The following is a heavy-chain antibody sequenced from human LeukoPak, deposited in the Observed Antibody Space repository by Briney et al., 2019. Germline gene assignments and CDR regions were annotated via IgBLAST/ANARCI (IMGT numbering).Heavy chain of an antibody. Sequence: TGGSLRLSCAASGFSFRSYGMHWVRQAPGKGMEWVAVISSDEINEYYADSVKGRFTISRDNSKNTLYLQMNSLRAEDTAVYYCARALGVTPFDYWGQGTLVTVSS. D-gene: IGHD2-21*02. CDR2: ISSDEINE. V-gene: IGHV3-30*03. CDR1: GFSFRSYG. CDR3: ARALGVTPFDY. J-gene: IGHJ4*02.